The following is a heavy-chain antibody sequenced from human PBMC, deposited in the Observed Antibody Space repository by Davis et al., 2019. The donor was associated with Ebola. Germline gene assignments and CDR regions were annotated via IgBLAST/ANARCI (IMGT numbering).Heavy chain of an antibody. D-gene: IGHD6-19*01. CDR2: IRQDGSGQ. CDR1: EFAFNEYG. V-gene: IGHV3-30*02. J-gene: IGHJ4*02. Sequence: GESLKISCAASEFAFNEYGMHWVRQTPGRGLEWVAFIRQDGSGQLYADSVRGRFTISRDNSNNKLYLQMTTLRAEDTAVYFCAKDTFVLYSRGWRVFDYWGQGVLVAVSS. CDR3: AKDTFVLYSRGWRVFDY.